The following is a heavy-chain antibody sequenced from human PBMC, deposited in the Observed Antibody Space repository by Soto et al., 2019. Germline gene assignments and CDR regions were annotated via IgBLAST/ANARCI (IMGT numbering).Heavy chain of an antibody. J-gene: IGHJ4*02. Sequence: PGGSLRLSCAASGFTFSSYSMNWVRQAPGKGLEWVSSISSSSSYIYYADSVKGRFTISRDNAKNSLYLQMNSLRDEDTAVYYCARDAGCSGGSCYSGPLFDYWGQGTLVTVSS. CDR3: ARDAGCSGGSCYSGPLFDY. CDR2: ISSSSSYI. D-gene: IGHD2-15*01. CDR1: GFTFSSYS. V-gene: IGHV3-21*01.